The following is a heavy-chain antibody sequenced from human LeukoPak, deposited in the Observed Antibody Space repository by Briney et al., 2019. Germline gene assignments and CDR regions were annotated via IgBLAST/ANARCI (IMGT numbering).Heavy chain of an antibody. V-gene: IGHV4-34*01. Sequence: PSETLSLTCAVYGGSFSGYYWSWIRQPPGKGLEWIGEINHSGSTNYNPSLKSRVTISVDRSKNQFSLKLSSVTAADTAVYYCAGYTYYYDSSGYPGDDAFDIWGQGTMVTVSS. CDR2: INHSGST. D-gene: IGHD3-22*01. J-gene: IGHJ3*02. CDR3: AGYTYYYDSSGYPGDDAFDI. CDR1: GGSFSGYY.